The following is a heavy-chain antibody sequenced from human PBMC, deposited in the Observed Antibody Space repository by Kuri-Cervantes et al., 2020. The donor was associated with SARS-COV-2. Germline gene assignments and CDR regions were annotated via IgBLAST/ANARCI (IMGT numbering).Heavy chain of an antibody. V-gene: IGHV3-23*01. CDR1: GFTFRSYA. Sequence: GGSLRLSCAASGFTFRSYAMSWVRQAPGKGLEWVSAISGSGGSTYYADSVKGRFTISRDNSKNTLYLQMNSLRAEDTAVYYCAKSRWQQLSWLDYWGQGTLVTVSS. D-gene: IGHD6-13*01. J-gene: IGHJ4*02. CDR3: AKSRWQQLSWLDY. CDR2: ISGSGGST.